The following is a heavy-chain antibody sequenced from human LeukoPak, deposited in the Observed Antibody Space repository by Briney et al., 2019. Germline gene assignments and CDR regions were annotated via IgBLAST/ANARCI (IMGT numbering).Heavy chain of an antibody. D-gene: IGHD3-16*01. CDR1: GFTFDDYG. V-gene: IGHV3-9*01. Sequence: QPGGSLRLSCAASGFTFDDYGMHWVRQAPGKGLEWVSGISWNSDSVGYADSVKGRFTISRDNAENSLYLQMNSLRAEDTAFYYCARAGGSRYYYAMDVWGQGTTVTVSS. CDR2: ISWNSDSV. CDR3: ARAGGSRYYYAMDV. J-gene: IGHJ6*02.